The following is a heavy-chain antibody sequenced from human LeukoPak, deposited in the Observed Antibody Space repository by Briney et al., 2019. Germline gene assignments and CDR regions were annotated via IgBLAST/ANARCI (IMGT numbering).Heavy chain of an antibody. CDR1: GGSISSSSYY. V-gene: IGHV4-39*01. CDR3: ARHSPTRPLPFDY. CDR2: IYYSGST. J-gene: IGHJ4*02. Sequence: PSETLSLTCTVSGGSISSSSYYWGWIRQPPGKGLEWIGSIYYSGSTYYNPSLKSRVTISVDTSKNQFSLKLSSVTAADTAVYYCARHSPTRPLPFDYWGQGTLVTVSS.